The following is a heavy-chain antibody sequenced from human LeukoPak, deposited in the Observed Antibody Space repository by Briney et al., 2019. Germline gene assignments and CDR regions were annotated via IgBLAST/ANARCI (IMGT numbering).Heavy chain of an antibody. J-gene: IGHJ4*02. CDR1: GFTFSSYA. CDR3: AKRVDTYGPPNY. CDR2: ISSSGGNT. V-gene: IGHV3-23*01. D-gene: IGHD5-18*01. Sequence: PGGSLRLSCAASGFTFSSYAMSWVRQAPGKGLEWVSGISSSGGNTYYADSVKGRFTISRDNSMNTLSLQMNSLRAEDTAVYFCAKRVDTYGPPNYWGQGALVTVSS.